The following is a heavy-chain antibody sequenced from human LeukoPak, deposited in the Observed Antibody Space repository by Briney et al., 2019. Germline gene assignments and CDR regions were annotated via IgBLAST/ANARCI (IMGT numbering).Heavy chain of an antibody. Sequence: PSETLSLTCSVSGGSISGYYWSWVRQPPGKGLEWIGYISDIGITNYNPSLKSRVTISIDTSKNQFSLKVTSVTAADTAVYYCAREGQWLPDWFDPWGQGTLVTVSS. CDR1: GGSISGYY. CDR2: ISDIGIT. D-gene: IGHD6-19*01. J-gene: IGHJ5*02. V-gene: IGHV4-59*01. CDR3: AREGQWLPDWFDP.